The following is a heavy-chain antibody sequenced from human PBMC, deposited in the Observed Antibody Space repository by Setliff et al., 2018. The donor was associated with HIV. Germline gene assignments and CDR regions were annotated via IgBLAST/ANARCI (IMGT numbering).Heavy chain of an antibody. J-gene: IGHJ4*02. D-gene: IGHD6-13*01. V-gene: IGHV3-21*01. Sequence: GSLRLSCAASGFTFSNYNMNWVRQAPGKGLEWVSSISSGGNYIYYRDSMKGRFTISRDNARNSLFMQMNGLRAEDTAVYYCARDYWSYSSSWYYFDYWGQGTLVTVSS. CDR3: ARDYWSYSSSWYYFDY. CDR1: GFTFSNYN. CDR2: ISSGGNYI.